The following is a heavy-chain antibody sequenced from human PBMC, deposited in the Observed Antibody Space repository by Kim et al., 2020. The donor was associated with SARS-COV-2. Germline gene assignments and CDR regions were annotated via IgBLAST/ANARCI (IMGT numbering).Heavy chain of an antibody. D-gene: IGHD6-13*01. Sequence: SETLSLTCAVYGGSFSGYYWSWIRQPPGKGLEWIGEINHSGSTNYNPSLKSRVTISVDTSKNQFSLKLSSVTAADTAVYYCARVSGSSWYPFDYWGQGTLVTVSS. CDR1: GGSFSGYY. CDR2: INHSGST. V-gene: IGHV4-34*01. CDR3: ARVSGSSWYPFDY. J-gene: IGHJ4*02.